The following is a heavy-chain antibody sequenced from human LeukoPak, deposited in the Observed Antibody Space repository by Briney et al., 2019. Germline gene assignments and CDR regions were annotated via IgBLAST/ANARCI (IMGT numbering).Heavy chain of an antibody. V-gene: IGHV4-59*08. CDR3: TYSSSSRARFDY. Sequence: SETLSLTCTVSGGSISSYYWSWIRQPPGKGLEWIGYIYYSGSTNYNPSLKSRVTISVDTSKNQFSLKLSSVTAADTAVYYCTYSSSSRARFDYWGQGTLVTVSS. J-gene: IGHJ4*02. D-gene: IGHD6-6*01. CDR2: IYYSGST. CDR1: GGSISSYY.